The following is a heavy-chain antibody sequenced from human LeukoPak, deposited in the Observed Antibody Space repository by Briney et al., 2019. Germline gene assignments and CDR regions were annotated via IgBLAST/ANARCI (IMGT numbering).Heavy chain of an antibody. V-gene: IGHV4-31*03. Sequence: SETLSLTCTVSGGSISSGGYYWSWIRQHPGKGLEWIGYIYYSGSTYYNPSLKSRVTLSVDTSKNQFSLRLSSVTAADTAVYYCARRGYSYGVDYWGQGTLVTVSS. J-gene: IGHJ4*02. CDR1: GGSISSGGYY. D-gene: IGHD5-18*01. CDR2: IYYSGST. CDR3: ARRGYSYGVDY.